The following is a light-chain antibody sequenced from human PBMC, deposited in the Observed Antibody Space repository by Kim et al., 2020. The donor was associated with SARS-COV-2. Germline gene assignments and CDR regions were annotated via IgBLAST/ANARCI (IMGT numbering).Light chain of an antibody. CDR2: SNN. CDR3: AAWNDSLNGWV. J-gene: IGLJ3*02. CDR1: SSNIGTNT. Sequence: ELTQPPSASGTPGQRVTISCSGSSSNIGTNTVNWYQQLPGTAPKLLIYSNNQRPSGVPDRFSGSKSGASASLAISGLQSEDEADYYCAAWNDSLNGWVFGGGTQLTVL. V-gene: IGLV1-44*01.